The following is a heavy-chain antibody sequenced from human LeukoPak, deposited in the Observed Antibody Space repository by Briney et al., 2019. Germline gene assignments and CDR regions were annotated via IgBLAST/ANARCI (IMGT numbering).Heavy chain of an antibody. J-gene: IGHJ6*03. CDR3: ASGGIRYCSSTSCYASQLYYYYYMDV. D-gene: IGHD2-2*01. V-gene: IGHV1-69*06. CDR2: IIPIFGTA. CDR1: GYTFTSYG. Sequence: SVKVSCKASGYTFTSYGISWVRQAPGQGLEWMGGIIPIFGTANYAQKFQGRVTITADKSTSTAYMELSSLRSEDTAVYYCASGGIRYCSSTSCYASQLYYYYYMDVWGKGTTVTVSS.